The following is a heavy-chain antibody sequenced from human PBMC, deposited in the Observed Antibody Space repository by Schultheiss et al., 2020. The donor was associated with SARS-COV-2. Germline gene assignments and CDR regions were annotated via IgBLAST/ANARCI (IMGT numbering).Heavy chain of an antibody. CDR3: ARSWGGRSLVRAPYGMDV. CDR2: INHSGST. Sequence: SETLSLTCAVYGGSFSGYYWSWIRQPPGKGLEWIGEINHSGSTNYNPSLKSRVTISVDTSKNQFSLKLSSVTAADTAVYYCARSWGGRSLVRAPYGMDVWGQGTTVTVSS. CDR1: GGSFSGYY. J-gene: IGHJ6*02. D-gene: IGHD6-6*01. V-gene: IGHV4-34*01.